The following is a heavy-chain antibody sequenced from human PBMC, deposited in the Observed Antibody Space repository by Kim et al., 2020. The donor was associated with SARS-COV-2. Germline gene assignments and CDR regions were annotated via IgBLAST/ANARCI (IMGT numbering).Heavy chain of an antibody. Sequence: DSVKGRFTISRDNAKNSLYLQMNSLRAEDTALYYCAHGRGNWNRYGMDVWGQGTTVTVSS. V-gene: IGHV3-9*01. CDR3: AHGRGNWNRYGMDV. J-gene: IGHJ6*02. D-gene: IGHD1-1*01.